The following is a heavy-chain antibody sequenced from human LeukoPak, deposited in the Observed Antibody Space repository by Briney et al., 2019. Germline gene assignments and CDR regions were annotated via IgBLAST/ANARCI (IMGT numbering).Heavy chain of an antibody. J-gene: IGHJ4*02. Sequence: PSETLSLTCTVSGGSISSGSYYWSWIRQPAGKGLEWIGRIYTSGSTNYNPSLKRRVTISVDTSKNPFSLKLSSLTAAATAVYYCARSHHYNWKYYFDYWGQGTLVPVSS. CDR2: IYTSGST. D-gene: IGHD1-20*01. CDR1: GGSISSGSYY. CDR3: ARSHHYNWKYYFDY. V-gene: IGHV4-61*02.